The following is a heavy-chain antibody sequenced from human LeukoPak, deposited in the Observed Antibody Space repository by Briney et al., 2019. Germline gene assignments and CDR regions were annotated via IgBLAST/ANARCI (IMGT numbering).Heavy chain of an antibody. J-gene: IGHJ5*02. V-gene: IGHV4-39*07. CDR2: IYNSGST. CDR3: ARETAHYYDTSRGWFDP. D-gene: IGHD3-22*01. Sequence: PSETLSLTCTVAGGSFSSSRDYWGWIRQPPGKELEWIGSIYNSGSTSYNPSLKSRVTISVDTSKSQFSLKLSSVTAADTAVYYCARETAHYYDTSRGWFDPWGQGTLVTVSS. CDR1: GGSFSSSRDY.